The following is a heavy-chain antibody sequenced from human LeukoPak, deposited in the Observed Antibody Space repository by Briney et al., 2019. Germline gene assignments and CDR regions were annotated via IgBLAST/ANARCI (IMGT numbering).Heavy chain of an antibody. V-gene: IGHV1-69*01. J-gene: IGHJ4*02. D-gene: IGHD2-2*01. CDR2: IIPIFGTA. CDR3: ARVESRYCSSTSCPEDY. Sequence: GSSVKVSCKASGGTFSSYAISWMRQAPGQGLEWMGGIIPIFGTANYAQKFQGRVTITADESTSTAYMELSSLRSEDTAVYYCARVESRYCSSTSCPEDYWGQGTLVTVSS. CDR1: GGTFSSYA.